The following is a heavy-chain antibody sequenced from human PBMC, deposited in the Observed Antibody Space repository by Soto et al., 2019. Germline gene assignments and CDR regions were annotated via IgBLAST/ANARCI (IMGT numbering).Heavy chain of an antibody. J-gene: IGHJ4*02. CDR3: GTVFEQ. Sequence: EVQLVESGGGSVQPGGSLRLSCVASGITFTNYWMHWVRQVPGKGLVWVARVDSDGRGTSYADFVKGRFTISRDNAKNTLYLHMHSPRVEDTEMCYCGTVFEQWGQGIPVTVSS. CDR1: GITFTNYW. CDR2: VDSDGRGT. V-gene: IGHV3-74*01.